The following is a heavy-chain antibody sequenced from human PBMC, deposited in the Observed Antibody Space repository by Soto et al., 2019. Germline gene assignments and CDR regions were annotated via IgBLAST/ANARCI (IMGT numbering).Heavy chain of an antibody. CDR3: ARSLEGQFDY. J-gene: IGHJ4*02. D-gene: IGHD3-3*01. CDR1: GGSISSGGYY. V-gene: IGHV4-31*03. CDR2: IYYTGTT. Sequence: QVQLQESGPGLVKPSQTLSLSCSVSGGSISSGGYYWSWIRQQPGKGLEWIGYIYYTGTTSYNLSLESRVTISLDTSKNQFSLKLTSVNAADTAVYYCARSLEGQFDYWGQGTPVTVSS.